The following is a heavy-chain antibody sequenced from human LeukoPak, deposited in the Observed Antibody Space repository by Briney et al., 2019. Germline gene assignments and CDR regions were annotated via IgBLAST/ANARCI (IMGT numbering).Heavy chain of an antibody. V-gene: IGHV3-15*01. J-gene: IGHJ5*02. Sequence: GGSLRLSCAASGFTFSNAWMSWVRQAPGKGLEWVGRIKSKTDGGTTDYAAPVKGRFTISRDDSKNTLYLQMNSLKTEDTAVYYCTTHPYYYDSASTFDPWGQGTLVTVSS. CDR1: GFTFSNAW. CDR3: TTHPYYYDSASTFDP. D-gene: IGHD3-22*01. CDR2: IKSKTDGGTT.